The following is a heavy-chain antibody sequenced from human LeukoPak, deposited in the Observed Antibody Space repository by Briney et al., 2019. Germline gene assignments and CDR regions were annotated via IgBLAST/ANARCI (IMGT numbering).Heavy chain of an antibody. CDR2: IYHSGST. V-gene: IGHV4-30-2*01. CDR1: GGSISSGGYS. CDR3: ARDYYDSSGYYYYYYGMDV. D-gene: IGHD3-22*01. J-gene: IGHJ6*02. Sequence: PSQTLSLTCAVSGGSISSGGYSWSWIRQPPGKGLEWIGYIYHSGSTYYNPSLKSRVTISVDTSKNQFSLKLSSVTAADTAVYYCARDYYDSSGYYYYYYGMDVWGQGTTVTVSS.